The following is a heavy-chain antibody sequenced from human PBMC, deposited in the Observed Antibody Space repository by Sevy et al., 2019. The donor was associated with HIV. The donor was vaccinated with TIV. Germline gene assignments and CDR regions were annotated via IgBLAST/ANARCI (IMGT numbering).Heavy chain of an antibody. D-gene: IGHD3-22*01. V-gene: IGHV3-21*06. CDR2: SSRGSSYI. CDR3: VRNRDYYDSSGFSY. J-gene: IGHJ4*02. CDR1: GFTFNYYN. Sequence: GGSLRLSCAASGFTFNYYNMNWVRHAPGKGLEWVSSSSRGSSYIKYADSVQGRFTISRDNAKTSLYLQMNSLRAEDTAVYYCVRNRDYYDSSGFSYWGQGTLVTVSS.